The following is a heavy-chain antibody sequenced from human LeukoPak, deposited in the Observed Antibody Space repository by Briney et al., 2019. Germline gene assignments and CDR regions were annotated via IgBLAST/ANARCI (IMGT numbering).Heavy chain of an antibody. V-gene: IGHV3-21*01. Sequence: GGSLRLSCAASGFTFSSYSMNWVRQAPGKGLEWVSSISSSSSYIYYADSVKGRFTISRDNAKNSLYLQMNSLRAEDTAVYYCARIAAAGNYFDYWGQGTLVTVSS. CDR3: ARIAAAGNYFDY. CDR1: GFTFSSYS. D-gene: IGHD6-13*01. CDR2: ISSSSSYI. J-gene: IGHJ4*02.